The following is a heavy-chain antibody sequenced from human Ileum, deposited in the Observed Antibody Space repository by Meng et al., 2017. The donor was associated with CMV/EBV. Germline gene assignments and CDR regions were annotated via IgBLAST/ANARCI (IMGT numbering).Heavy chain of an antibody. J-gene: IGHJ5*02. V-gene: IGHV4-39*07. CDR2: MYYTGST. CDR3: ARILLPPHMDYGWFDP. CDR1: GSISESSYY. D-gene: IGHD3-22*01. Sequence: GSISESSYYWGWIRQPPGKGLEWIGNMYYTGSTYYNPSLKSRVTISVDTSKNQFSLKVTSVTAADTAIYYCARILLPPHMDYGWFDPWGQGTLVTVSS.